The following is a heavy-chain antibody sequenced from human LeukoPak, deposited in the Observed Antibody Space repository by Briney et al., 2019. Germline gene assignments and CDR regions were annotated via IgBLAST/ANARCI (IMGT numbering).Heavy chain of an antibody. Sequence: GGSLRLSCAASGFTFSSYSMNWVRQAPGKGLEWVSYISSSSSTIYYADSVKGRFTISRDNAKNSLYLQMNSLRAEDTAVYYCARAAPVTYDYVWGSYRQRGYGMDVWGQGTTVTVSS. J-gene: IGHJ6*02. D-gene: IGHD3-16*02. CDR3: ARAAPVTYDYVWGSYRQRGYGMDV. CDR2: ISSSSSTI. CDR1: GFTFSSYS. V-gene: IGHV3-48*04.